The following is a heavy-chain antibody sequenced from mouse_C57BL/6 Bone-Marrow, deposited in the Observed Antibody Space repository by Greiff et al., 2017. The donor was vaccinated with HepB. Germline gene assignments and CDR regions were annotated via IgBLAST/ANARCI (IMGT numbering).Heavy chain of an antibody. V-gene: IGHV5-15*01. D-gene: IGHD2-1*01. CDR2: ISNLAYSI. Sequence: VQLKESGGGLVQPGGSLKLSCAASGFTFSDYGMAWVRQAPRKGPEWVAFISNLAYSIYYADTVTGRFTISRENAKNTLYLEMSSLRSEDTAMYYCARHYGNYWFAYWGQGTLVTVSA. J-gene: IGHJ3*01. CDR3: ARHYGNYWFAY. CDR1: GFTFSDYG.